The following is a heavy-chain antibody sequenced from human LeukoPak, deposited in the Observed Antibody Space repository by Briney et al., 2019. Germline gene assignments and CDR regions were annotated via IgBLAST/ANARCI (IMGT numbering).Heavy chain of an antibody. CDR3: AKAPAWGWSFDI. CDR2: LSVSGTST. V-gene: IGHV3-23*01. CDR1: GFTFSSYD. D-gene: IGHD7-27*01. Sequence: GGSLRLSCAASGFTFSSYDMTWVRQAPGKGLEWVSGLSVSGTSTFYADSVKGRFTISRDNSKNTLYLQTNSLRAEDTAVYYCAKAPAWGWSFDIWGQGTMVTVS. J-gene: IGHJ3*02.